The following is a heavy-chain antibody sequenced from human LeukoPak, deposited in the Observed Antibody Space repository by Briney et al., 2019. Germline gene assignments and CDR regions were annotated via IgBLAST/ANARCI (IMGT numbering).Heavy chain of an antibody. D-gene: IGHD1-7*01. J-gene: IGHJ4*02. CDR2: IPSSGSTI. CDR1: GVTFNTYE. CDR3: ARGGWNYVFNY. V-gene: IGHV3-48*03. Sequence: GGSLRLSCAASGVTFNTYEMNWVRQAPGKGLEWLAYIPSSGSTIYYADSVKGRFTISRDNAKNSLYLQMNSLRAEDTAVYYCARGGWNYVFNYWGQGTLVTVSS.